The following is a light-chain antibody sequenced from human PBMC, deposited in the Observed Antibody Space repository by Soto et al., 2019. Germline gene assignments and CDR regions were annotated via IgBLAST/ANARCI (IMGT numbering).Light chain of an antibody. Sequence: QSALTQPASVSGSPGQSITISCTGTSSDVGGYNYVSWYQHHPGKAPKLIIYDVSNRPSGVSNRFSGSKSGNTASLTISGLQAEDEADYYCNSYTISSTLVFGGGTKVTVL. J-gene: IGLJ2*01. CDR2: DVS. V-gene: IGLV2-14*03. CDR3: NSYTISSTLV. CDR1: SSDVGGYNY.